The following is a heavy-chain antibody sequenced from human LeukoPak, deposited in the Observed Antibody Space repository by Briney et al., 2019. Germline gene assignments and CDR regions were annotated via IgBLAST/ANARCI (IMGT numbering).Heavy chain of an antibody. CDR2: ISGSGGST. V-gene: IGHV3-23*01. CDR3: AKDSFRWYYYGSGSGNWFDP. Sequence: GGSLRLSCAASGFTFSSYAMSWVRQAPGKGLEWVSAISGSGGSTYYADSVKGRFTISRDNSKNTLYLQMNSLRAEDTAVYYCAKDSFRWYYYGSGSGNWFDPWGQGTLVTVSS. J-gene: IGHJ5*02. D-gene: IGHD3-10*01. CDR1: GFTFSSYA.